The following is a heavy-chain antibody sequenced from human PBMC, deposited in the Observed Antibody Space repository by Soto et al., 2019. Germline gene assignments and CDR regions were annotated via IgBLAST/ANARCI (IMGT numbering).Heavy chain of an antibody. Sequence: GGSLRLSCTASGFTFSFSSMNWVRQAPGKGLEWVSSISSSSDYIYYADSVKGRFTVSRDNAKNALYLQMNSLRAEDTAVYYCGRDGSGWSRDCWGQGTLVTVSS. D-gene: IGHD6-19*01. J-gene: IGHJ4*02. V-gene: IGHV3-21*01. CDR3: GRDGSGWSRDC. CDR2: ISSSSDYI. CDR1: GFTFSFSS.